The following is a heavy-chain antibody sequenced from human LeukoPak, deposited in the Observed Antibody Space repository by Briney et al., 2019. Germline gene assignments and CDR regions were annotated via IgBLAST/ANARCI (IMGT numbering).Heavy chain of an antibody. J-gene: IGHJ4*02. D-gene: IGHD3-22*01. Sequence: ASVEVSCKASGYTFTIYAMNWVRQALGQGLEWMGWINTNTGNPTYAQGFTGRFVFSLDTSVSTAYLQISSLKAEDTAVYYCARGWNYYDSSGYLYWGQGTLVTVSS. CDR3: ARGWNYYDSSGYLY. CDR2: INTNTGNP. V-gene: IGHV7-4-1*02. CDR1: GYTFTIYA.